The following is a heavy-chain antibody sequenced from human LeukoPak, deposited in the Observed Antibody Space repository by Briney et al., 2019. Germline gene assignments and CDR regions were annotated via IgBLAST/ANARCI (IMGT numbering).Heavy chain of an antibody. CDR2: IYPADSDT. CDR3: ARRKGDGYNSPFDY. Sequence: SGESLKISCKGSGYSFPNYWIGWLRQMPGQGLEWMGIIYPADSDTRYSPSFQGQVTISADKSINTAYLQWTSLKASDTAMYCCARRKGDGYNSPFDYWGQGTLVTVSS. D-gene: IGHD5-24*01. J-gene: IGHJ4*02. CDR1: GYSFPNYW. V-gene: IGHV5-51*01.